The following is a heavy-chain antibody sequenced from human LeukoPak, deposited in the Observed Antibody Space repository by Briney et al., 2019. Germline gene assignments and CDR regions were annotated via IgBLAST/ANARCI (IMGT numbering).Heavy chain of an antibody. Sequence: GASVKVSCKASGYTFTSYAMNWVRQAPGQGLEWMGWINTNTGNPTYAQGFTGRFVFSLDTSVSTAYLQISSLKAEDTAVYYCARKELNYYGSGMGFDPWGQGTLVTVSS. CDR3: ARKELNYYGSGMGFDP. D-gene: IGHD3-10*01. V-gene: IGHV7-4-1*02. CDR1: GYTFTSYA. CDR2: INTNTGNP. J-gene: IGHJ5*02.